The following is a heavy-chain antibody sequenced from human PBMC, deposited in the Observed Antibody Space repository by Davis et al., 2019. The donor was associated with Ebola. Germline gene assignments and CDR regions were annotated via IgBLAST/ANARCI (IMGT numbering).Heavy chain of an antibody. CDR3: TTEEWELPDLGVPHFDY. J-gene: IGHJ4*02. D-gene: IGHD1-26*01. CDR2: IKSKTDGGTT. CDR1: GFSFSSYS. Sequence: GGSLRLSCAASGFSFSSYSMNWVRQAPGKGLEWVGCIKSKTDGGTTDYAAPVKGRFTISRDDSTNTLYLQMNSLKTEDTAVYYCTTEEWELPDLGVPHFDYWGQGTLVTVSS. V-gene: IGHV3-15*01.